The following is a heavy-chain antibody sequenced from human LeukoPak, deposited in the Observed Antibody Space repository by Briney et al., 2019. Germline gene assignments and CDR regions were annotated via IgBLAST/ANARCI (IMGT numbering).Heavy chain of an antibody. D-gene: IGHD2-15*01. V-gene: IGHV1-69*04. Sequence: SVTVSCKASGGTFSNYAISWVRQAPGQGLEWMGRIIPILGIANYAQKFQGRVTITADKSTSTAYMELSSLRSEDTAVYYCARDGNRGVPFDPWGQGTLVTVSS. CDR2: IIPILGIA. CDR1: GGTFSNYA. CDR3: ARDGNRGVPFDP. J-gene: IGHJ5*02.